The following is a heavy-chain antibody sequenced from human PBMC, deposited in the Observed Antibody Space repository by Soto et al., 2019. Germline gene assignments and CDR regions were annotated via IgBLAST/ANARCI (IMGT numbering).Heavy chain of an antibody. Sequence: GGSLRLSCAASGFTVSSNYMSWVRRAPGKGLEWVSVIYSGGSTYYADSVKGRFTISRHNSKNTLYLQMNSLRAEDTAVYYCARAELYSSSSLYFDYWGQGTLVTVSS. CDR2: IYSGGST. CDR3: ARAELYSSSSLYFDY. CDR1: GFTVSSNY. J-gene: IGHJ4*02. D-gene: IGHD6-6*01. V-gene: IGHV3-53*04.